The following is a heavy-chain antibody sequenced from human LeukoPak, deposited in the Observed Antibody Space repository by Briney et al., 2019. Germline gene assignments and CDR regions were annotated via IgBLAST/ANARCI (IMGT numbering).Heavy chain of an antibody. D-gene: IGHD3-3*01. Sequence: SETLSLTCTVSGGSISSGDYYWSWIRQPPRKGREWIGYIYYSGSTNYNPSLKSRVTISVDTSKNQFSLKLSSVTAADTAVYYCAREYRGSSFGVVSHAFDIWGQGTMVTVSS. CDR1: GGSISSGDYY. J-gene: IGHJ3*02. CDR2: IYYSGST. CDR3: AREYRGSSFGVVSHAFDI. V-gene: IGHV4-61*08.